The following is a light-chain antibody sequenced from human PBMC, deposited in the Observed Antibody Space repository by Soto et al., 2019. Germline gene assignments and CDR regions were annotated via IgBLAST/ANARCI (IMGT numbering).Light chain of an antibody. V-gene: IGKV3-11*01. J-gene: IGKJ4*01. CDR3: QHRANWPLT. CDR2: DVS. CDR1: QSVSSY. Sequence: EIVLTQSPATLSLSPGERATLSCRASQSVSSYLAWYQQKPGQAPRLLIYDVSNRATGIPARFSGSGSGTDFTLTISSLEPEDCAVYYCQHRANWPLTFGGGTTVEIK.